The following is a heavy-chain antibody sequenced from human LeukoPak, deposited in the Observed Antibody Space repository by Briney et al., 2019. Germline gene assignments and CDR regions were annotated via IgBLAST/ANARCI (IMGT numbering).Heavy chain of an antibody. J-gene: IGHJ5*02. Sequence: SETLSLTCAVYGGSFSGYYWGWIRQPPGKGLEWIGEINHSGSTNYNPSLKSRVTISVDTSKNQFSLKLSSVTAADTAVYYCARGYDSSWCWFDPWGQGTLVTVSS. CDR1: GGSFSGYY. D-gene: IGHD6-13*01. V-gene: IGHV4-34*01. CDR3: ARGYDSSWCWFDP. CDR2: INHSGST.